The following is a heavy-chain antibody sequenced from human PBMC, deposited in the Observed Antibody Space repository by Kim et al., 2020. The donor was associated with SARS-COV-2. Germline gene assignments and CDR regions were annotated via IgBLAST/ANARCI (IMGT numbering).Heavy chain of an antibody. CDR3: ARDRTFDWSYYYYGFDV. Sequence: SETLSLTCTVSTVSVTSGDYYWSWIRQSPGQGLEWIGYIYFTGTTSYNPSLKSRLTISIDTSKNPFFLTLTSVTAADTAVYYCARDRTFDWSYYYYGFDVWGQGTPVTISS. CDR2: IYFTGTT. V-gene: IGHV4-30-4*01. J-gene: IGHJ6*02. D-gene: IGHD3-9*01. CDR1: TVSVTSGDYY.